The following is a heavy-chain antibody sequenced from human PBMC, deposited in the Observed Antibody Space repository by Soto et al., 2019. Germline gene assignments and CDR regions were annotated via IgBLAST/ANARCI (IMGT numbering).Heavy chain of an antibody. D-gene: IGHD2-15*01. CDR1: GFSLSTSGVG. Sequence: QITLKESGPTLVKPTQTLTLTCTFSGFSLSTSGVGVGWIRQPPGKALEWLALIYWDDDKRYSPSLKSRLTITKDTSKNQVVLTMTNMDPVDTATYYCAHRRGGCSGGSCYSHYYGMDVWGQGPTVTVSS. CDR3: AHRRGGCSGGSCYSHYYGMDV. J-gene: IGHJ6*02. CDR2: IYWDDDK. V-gene: IGHV2-5*02.